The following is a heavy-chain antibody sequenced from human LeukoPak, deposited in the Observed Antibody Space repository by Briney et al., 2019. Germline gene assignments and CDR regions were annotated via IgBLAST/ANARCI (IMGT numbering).Heavy chain of an antibody. V-gene: IGHV4-61*02. D-gene: IGHD2-21*01. Sequence: SETLSLTCTVSGGSISSGSYYWSWIRQPAGKGLEWIGRIYTSGSANYNPSLKSRVTISVDTSKNQFSLKLSSVTAADTAVYYCARGLWPSYAFDIWGQGTMVTVSS. CDR2: IYTSGSA. CDR1: GGSISSGSYY. J-gene: IGHJ3*02. CDR3: ARGLWPSYAFDI.